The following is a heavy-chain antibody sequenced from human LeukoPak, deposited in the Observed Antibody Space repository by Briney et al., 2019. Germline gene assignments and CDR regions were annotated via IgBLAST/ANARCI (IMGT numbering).Heavy chain of an antibody. J-gene: IGHJ4*02. CDR3: ARGRIVGATGAY. Sequence: ASVKVSCKASGYTFTGYYMHWVRQAPGQGLEWVGWINPNSGGTNYAQKFQGRVTMTRDTSISTAYMELSRLRSDDTAVYYCARGRIVGATGAYWGQGTLVTVSS. D-gene: IGHD1-26*01. V-gene: IGHV1-2*02. CDR1: GYTFTGYY. CDR2: INPNSGGT.